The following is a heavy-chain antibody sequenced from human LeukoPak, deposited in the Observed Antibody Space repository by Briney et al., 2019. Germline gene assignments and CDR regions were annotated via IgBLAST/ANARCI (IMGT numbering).Heavy chain of an antibody. CDR2: MSGSGDTT. CDR3: AKRQGGDYGYFDG. J-gene: IGHJ4*02. Sequence: SLSLTCAASGFTVSNNFMTWVRQAPGKGLDWVSAMSGSGDTTYYADSVKSHFTIFRVNSNNIVYPQMLSLRAEDTAVYYCAKRQGGDYGYFDGWGQGTLVTVSS. CDR1: GFTVSNNF. V-gene: IGHV3-23*01. D-gene: IGHD4-17*01.